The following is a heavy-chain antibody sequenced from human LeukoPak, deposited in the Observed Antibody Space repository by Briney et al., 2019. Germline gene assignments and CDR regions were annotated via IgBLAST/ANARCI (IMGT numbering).Heavy chain of an antibody. J-gene: IGHJ5*02. CDR3: ARGRRVTTMVRGVIIVSVWFDP. V-gene: IGHV4-34*01. CDR2: INHSGST. Sequence: PSETLSLTCAVYGGSFSGYYWSWIRQPPGKGREWIGEINHSGSTNYNPSLKSRVTISVDTSKNQFSLKLSSVTAADTAVYYCARGRRVTTMVRGVIIVSVWFDPWGQGTLVTVSS. CDR1: GGSFSGYY. D-gene: IGHD3-10*01.